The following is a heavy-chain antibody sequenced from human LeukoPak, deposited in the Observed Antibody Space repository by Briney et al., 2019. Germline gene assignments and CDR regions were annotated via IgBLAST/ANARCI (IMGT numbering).Heavy chain of an antibody. J-gene: IGHJ4*02. CDR3: ARAFQSLGGLSLPDY. Sequence: ASVRVSCKASGYSFTNYAMNWVRQAPGQGLEWMGWIHPSTGNPTYAQGFTGRFVFSLDTSVSTTYLQISSLKAEDTAVYFCARAFQSLGGLSLPDYWGQGTLLTVSS. D-gene: IGHD3-16*02. CDR2: IHPSTGNP. V-gene: IGHV7-4-1*02. CDR1: GYSFTNYA.